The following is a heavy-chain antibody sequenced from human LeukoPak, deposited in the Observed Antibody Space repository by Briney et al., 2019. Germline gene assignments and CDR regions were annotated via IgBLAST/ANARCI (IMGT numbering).Heavy chain of an antibody. CDR2: IRSKAYGGTT. V-gene: IGHV3-49*04. D-gene: IGHD2-15*01. CDR1: GFTLGDYA. Sequence: PGGSLRLSCTASGFTLGDYAMSWVRQAPGKGLEWVGFIRSKAYGGTTEYAASVKGRFTISRDDSKSIAYLQMNSLKTEDTAVYYCTREGLSDVYCSGGSCYFPGYFDYWGQGTLVTVSS. CDR3: TREGLSDVYCSGGSCYFPGYFDY. J-gene: IGHJ4*02.